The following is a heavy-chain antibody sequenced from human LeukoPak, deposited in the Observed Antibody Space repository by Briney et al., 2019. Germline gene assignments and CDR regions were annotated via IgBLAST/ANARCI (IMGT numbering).Heavy chain of an antibody. CDR1: GFTFSDYY. CDR3: AKEFGDDSSGYPDY. Sequence: GGSLRLSCAASGFTFSDYYMSWIRQAPGKGLEWVSCICDSGRTIYYADSVKGRFTISRDNAKNSVYLQMNNLRAEDTAVYYCAKEFGDDSSGYPDYWGQGTLVTVSS. CDR2: ICDSGRTI. V-gene: IGHV3-11*01. J-gene: IGHJ4*02. D-gene: IGHD3-22*01.